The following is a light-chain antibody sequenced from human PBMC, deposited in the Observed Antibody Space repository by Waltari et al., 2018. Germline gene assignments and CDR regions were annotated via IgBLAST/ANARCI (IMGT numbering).Light chain of an antibody. CDR3: QVWDSGGGRAV. J-gene: IGLJ2*01. CDR2: DDS. Sequence: SYVLTPPPSVSAAPGQTARLSCGGDNIGFKSVHWYQQKPGPAPVLVVYDDSDRPSGIPERFSGSNSGNTASLAISGVEAEDEGDYYCQVWDSGGGRAVFGGGTKLTVL. V-gene: IGLV3-21*02. CDR1: NIGFKS.